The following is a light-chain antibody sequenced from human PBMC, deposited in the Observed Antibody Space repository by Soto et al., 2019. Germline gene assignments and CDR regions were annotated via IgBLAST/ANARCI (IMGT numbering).Light chain of an antibody. CDR2: EAT. V-gene: IGKV1-12*01. CDR1: QGLKF. CDR3: QQANSFPIT. Sequence: DIRVRQSPRSVSASVGEKDTITCRASQGLKFLAWYQQKPGKAPRLLIYEATNLQSGVPPRFSGSGSGTDFTLTISSLQPEDFATYFCQQANSFPITFGQGTRLEI. J-gene: IGKJ5*01.